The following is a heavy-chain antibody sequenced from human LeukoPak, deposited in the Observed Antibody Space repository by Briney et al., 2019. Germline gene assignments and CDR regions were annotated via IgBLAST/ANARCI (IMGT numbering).Heavy chain of an antibody. D-gene: IGHD3-10*01. V-gene: IGHV1-18*01. CDR3: ARDLGDYYGSGSSYNWFDP. Sequence: ASVKVSCKASGYTFTSYGISWVRQAPGQGLEWMGWISAYNSNTNYAQKLQGRVTMTTDTSTSTAYMELRSLRSDDTAVYYCARDLGDYYGSGSSYNWFDPWGQGTLVTVSS. CDR1: GYTFTSYG. CDR2: ISAYNSNT. J-gene: IGHJ5*02.